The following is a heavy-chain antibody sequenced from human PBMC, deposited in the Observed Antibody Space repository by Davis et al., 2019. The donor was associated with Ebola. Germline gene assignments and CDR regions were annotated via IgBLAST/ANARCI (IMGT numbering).Heavy chain of an antibody. D-gene: IGHD6-13*01. J-gene: IGHJ6*02. CDR1: GFTFSDYY. V-gene: IGHV3-11*01. CDR2: ISSSGSTI. CDR3: AKDNFAGQQLVRYYYYGMDV. Sequence: GGSLRLSCAASGFTFSDYYMSWIRQAPGKGLEWVSYISSSGSTIYYADSVKGRFTISRDNAKNSLYLQMNSLRAEDTAVYYCAKDNFAGQQLVRYYYYGMDVWGQGTTVTVSS.